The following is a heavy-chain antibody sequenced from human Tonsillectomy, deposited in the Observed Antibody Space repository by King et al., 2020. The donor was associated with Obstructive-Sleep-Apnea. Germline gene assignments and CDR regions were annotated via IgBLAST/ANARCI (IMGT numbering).Heavy chain of an antibody. CDR2: ISWNSGSI. CDR1: GFTFDDYA. D-gene: IGHD6-19*01. Sequence: VQLVESGGGLVQPGRPLRLSCGASGFTFDDYAMHWVRQAPGKGLDWVSGISWNSGSIGFADSVKGRFTISRDNTKNSVYLQMNSLRGEDTAMYYCAKDIYSGWYEGHFEYWGQGALVTVSS. J-gene: IGHJ4*02. V-gene: IGHV3-9*01. CDR3: AKDIYSGWYEGHFEY.